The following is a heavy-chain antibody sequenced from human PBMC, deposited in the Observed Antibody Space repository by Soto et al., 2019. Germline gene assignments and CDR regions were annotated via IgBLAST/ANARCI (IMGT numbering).Heavy chain of an antibody. Sequence: QVQLVQSGAEVKKPGSSVKVSCKASGGTFSSYAISWVRQAPGQGREWMGWIIPIFGTANYAQKFQGRVTITADESTSTAYMELCSLRSEDTAVYYCARTAGLRSNYYYYGMAVWGQGTTVTVSS. V-gene: IGHV1-69*12. CDR2: IIPIFGTA. J-gene: IGHJ6*02. D-gene: IGHD6-25*01. CDR1: GGTFSSYA. CDR3: ARTAGLRSNYYYYGMAV.